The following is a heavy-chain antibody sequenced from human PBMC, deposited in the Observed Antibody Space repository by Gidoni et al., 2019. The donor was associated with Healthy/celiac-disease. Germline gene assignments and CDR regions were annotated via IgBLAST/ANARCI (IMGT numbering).Heavy chain of an antibody. CDR3: ARDSELDWLLSEPFDY. Sequence: EVQLVESGGGLVKPGGSLRLSCAASGFTFRSSSMNWVRQVPGKGLEWVSSISSSSSYIYYADSVKGRFTISRDNAKNSRYLQMNSLRAEDTAVYYCARDSELDWLLSEPFDYWGQGTLVTVSS. J-gene: IGHJ4*02. CDR1: GFTFRSSS. V-gene: IGHV3-21*01. D-gene: IGHD3-9*01. CDR2: ISSSSSYI.